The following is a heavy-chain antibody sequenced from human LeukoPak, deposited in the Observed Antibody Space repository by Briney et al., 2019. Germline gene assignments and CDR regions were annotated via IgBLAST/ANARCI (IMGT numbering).Heavy chain of an antibody. Sequence: ASVKVSCKASGYTFTGYYMHWVRQAPGQGLEWMGRINPNSGGTNYAQKFQGRVTMTRDTSISTAYMELSRLRSEDTAVYYCARERQRVVVVAAKWFDPWGQGTLVTVSS. D-gene: IGHD2-15*01. J-gene: IGHJ5*02. V-gene: IGHV1-2*06. CDR2: INPNSGGT. CDR1: GYTFTGYY. CDR3: ARERQRVVVVAAKWFDP.